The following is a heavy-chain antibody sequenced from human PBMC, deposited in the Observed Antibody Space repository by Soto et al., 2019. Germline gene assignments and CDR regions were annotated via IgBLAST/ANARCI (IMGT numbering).Heavy chain of an antibody. CDR1: GFTFSNAW. D-gene: IGHD2-8*01. CDR3: TTALYCTNGVCYHAFDI. J-gene: IGHJ3*02. CDR2: IKSKTDGGTT. V-gene: IGHV3-15*01. Sequence: KTGGSLRLSCAASGFTFSNAWMSWVRQAPGKGLEWVGRIKSKTDGGTTDYAAPVKGRFTISRDDSKNTLYLQMNSLKTEDTAVYYCTTALYCTNGVCYHAFDIWGQGTMVTVSS.